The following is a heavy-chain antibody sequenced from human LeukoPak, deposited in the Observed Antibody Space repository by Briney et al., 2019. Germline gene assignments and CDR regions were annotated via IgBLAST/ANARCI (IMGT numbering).Heavy chain of an antibody. CDR1: GFTSSNYW. CDR3: ARNEFGREYFDL. J-gene: IGHJ2*01. CDR2: IKQDGSEK. Sequence: GGSLRLSCAASGFTSSNYWMSWVRQAPGKGLEWVGNIKQDGSEKYYVDSVKGRFTISRDNVKNTLYLHMNNLRAEDTAVYYCARNEFGREYFDLWGRGTLVTVSS. D-gene: IGHD3-16*01. V-gene: IGHV3-7*03.